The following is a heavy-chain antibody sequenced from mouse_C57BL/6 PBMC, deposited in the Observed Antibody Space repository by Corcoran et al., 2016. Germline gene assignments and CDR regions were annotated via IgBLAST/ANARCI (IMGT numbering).Heavy chain of an antibody. CDR2: IDPEEGDT. D-gene: IGHD3-3*01. V-gene: IGHV14-1*01. CDR3: TAGDEMDY. CDR1: GFNINDYY. Sequence: EVQLQQSGAELVRPEASVKLSCTASGFNINDYYMHWVKQRPEQSLEWIGRIDPEEGDTKYAPKFQGKATMTAATSSNTAYLQLSSLTSEDTAVYYCTAGDEMDYWGQGTSVTVSS. J-gene: IGHJ4*01.